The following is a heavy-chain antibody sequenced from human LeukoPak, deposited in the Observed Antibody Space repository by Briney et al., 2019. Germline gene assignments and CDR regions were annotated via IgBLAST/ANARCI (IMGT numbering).Heavy chain of an antibody. D-gene: IGHD5-12*01. CDR2: ISGSGGST. Sequence: GGSLRLSCAASGFTFSSYAMSWVREAPGKGLEWVSAISGSGGSTYYADSVKGRFTISRDNSKNTLYLQMNSLRAEDTAVYYCAKASGYDSRYYYYYYMDVWGKGTTVTVSS. J-gene: IGHJ6*03. V-gene: IGHV3-23*01. CDR1: GFTFSSYA. CDR3: AKASGYDSRYYYYYYMDV.